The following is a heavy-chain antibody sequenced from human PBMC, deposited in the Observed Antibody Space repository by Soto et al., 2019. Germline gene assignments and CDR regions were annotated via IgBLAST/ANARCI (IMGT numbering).Heavy chain of an antibody. Sequence: QLQLQESGSGLVKPSQTLSLTCAVSGGSISSGGYSWSWIRQPPGKGLEWIGYIYHSGSTYYNPSLKSRVTILLDRYKTQFSLKLSSVTAADTAVYYCARINFDYYDSSGYSRWFDPWGQGTLVTVSS. J-gene: IGHJ5*02. CDR2: IYHSGST. CDR1: GGSISSGGYS. D-gene: IGHD3-22*01. V-gene: IGHV4-30-2*01. CDR3: ARINFDYYDSSGYSRWFDP.